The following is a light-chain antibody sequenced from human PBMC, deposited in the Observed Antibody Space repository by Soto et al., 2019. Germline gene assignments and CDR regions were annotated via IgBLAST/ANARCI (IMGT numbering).Light chain of an antibody. CDR3: SSYTRSSTYV. Sequence: QSALTQPPSVSGAPGQSVAISCTGTSSDVGSTNCVSWYQQPPGTAPKLMIYDVSNRPSGVPDRFAGSKSGSTASLAISGLQSEDEADYYCSSYTRSSTYVFGTGTKLTVL. CDR1: SSDVGSTNC. V-gene: IGLV2-18*02. J-gene: IGLJ1*01. CDR2: DVS.